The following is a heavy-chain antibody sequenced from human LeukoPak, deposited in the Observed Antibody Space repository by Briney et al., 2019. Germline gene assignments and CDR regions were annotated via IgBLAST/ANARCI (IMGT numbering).Heavy chain of an antibody. CDR1: GFTFNSYG. CDR2: ISSSSSYI. CDR3: ARATSDY. V-gene: IGHV3-21*01. J-gene: IGHJ4*02. Sequence: PGGSLRLSCVGTGFTFNSYGMHWVRQAPGKGLEWVSSISSSSSYIYYADSVKGRSTISRDNAKNSLYLQMNSLRAEDTAVYYCARATSDYWGQGTLVTVSS.